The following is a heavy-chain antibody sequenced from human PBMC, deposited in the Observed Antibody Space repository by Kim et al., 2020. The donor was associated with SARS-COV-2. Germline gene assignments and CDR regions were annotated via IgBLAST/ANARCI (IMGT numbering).Heavy chain of an antibody. J-gene: IGHJ5*02. CDR1: GFTFDDYG. CDR2: INWNGGST. V-gene: IGHV3-20*01. CDR3: ARMGAVAIPTRLAYNWFDP. D-gene: IGHD6-19*01. Sequence: GGSLRLSCAASGFTFDDYGMSWVRQAPGKGLEWVSGINWNGGSTGYADSVKGRFTISRDNAKNSLYLQMNSLRAEDTALYHCARMGAVAIPTRLAYNWFDPWGQGTLVTVSS.